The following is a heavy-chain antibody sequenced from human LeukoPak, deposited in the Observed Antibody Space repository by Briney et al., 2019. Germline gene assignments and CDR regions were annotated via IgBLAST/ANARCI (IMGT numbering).Heavy chain of an antibody. Sequence: GGSLRPSCAASGFTFSSYAMSWVRQAPGKGLEWVSAISGSGGSTYYADSVKGRFTISRDNSKNTLYLQMNSLRAEDTAVYYCAKVRPVHYYDSSGYPDDAFDIWGQGTMVTVSS. CDR2: ISGSGGST. J-gene: IGHJ3*02. CDR1: GFTFSSYA. V-gene: IGHV3-23*01. D-gene: IGHD3-22*01. CDR3: AKVRPVHYYDSSGYPDDAFDI.